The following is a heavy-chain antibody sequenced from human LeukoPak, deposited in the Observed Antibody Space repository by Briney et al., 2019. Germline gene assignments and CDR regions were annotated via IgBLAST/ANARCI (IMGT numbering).Heavy chain of an antibody. J-gene: IGHJ6*04. CDR2: IYHSGST. CDR3: ARDHCSGGSCYSPAMDV. V-gene: IGHV4-38-2*02. CDR1: GYSISSGSY. Sequence: PSETLSLTCAVSGYSISSGSYWGWIRQPPGKGLEGIGSIYHSGSTYYNPSLKSRVTISVDTSKNQFSLKLSSVTAADTAVHYCARDHCSGGSCYSPAMDVWGKGTTVTVSS. D-gene: IGHD2-15*01.